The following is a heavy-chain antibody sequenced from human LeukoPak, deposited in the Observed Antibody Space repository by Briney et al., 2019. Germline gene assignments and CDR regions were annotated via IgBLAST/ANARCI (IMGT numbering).Heavy chain of an antibody. J-gene: IGHJ4*02. V-gene: IGHV6-1*01. CDR3: ARGYGYGFDD. D-gene: IGHD5-18*01. CDR1: GDSVSSNSAA. CDR2: TDYRSTWYK. Sequence: SETLSLTCAISGDSVSSNSAAWNCIRQSPSIVLEWLGRTDYRSTWYKDYAVSVKSRITVNADTSKNQFSLQLSAVAPDDTAVYYCARGYGYGFDDWGQGTMVTVSS.